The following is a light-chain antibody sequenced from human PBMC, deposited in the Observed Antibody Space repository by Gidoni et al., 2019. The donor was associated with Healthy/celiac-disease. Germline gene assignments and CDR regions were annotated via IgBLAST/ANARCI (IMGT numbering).Light chain of an antibody. CDR1: QSVSSSY. V-gene: IGKV3-20*01. CDR2: GAS. CDR3: QQYGSSRWT. J-gene: IGKJ1*01. Sequence: EIVLTQSPGTLSLSPGESATLSCRASQSVSSSYLAWYQQKPGQAPRLLIYGASSRATGIPDRFSGSGSGTDFTLTISRLEPEDFAVYYCQQYGSSRWTFGQXTKVEIK.